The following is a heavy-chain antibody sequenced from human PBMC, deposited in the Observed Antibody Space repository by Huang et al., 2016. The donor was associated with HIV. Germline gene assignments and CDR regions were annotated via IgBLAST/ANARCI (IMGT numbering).Heavy chain of an antibody. D-gene: IGHD3-9*01. CDR3: ARPKMTGDTSDSTWNYFAS. J-gene: IGHJ4*02. CDR2: INHRGTT. CDR1: GGSFNNYY. Sequence: QGQLQQWGAGLLKPSETLSLTCAVYGGSFNNYYWSWIRQFPGKGPEWIGEINHRGTTAYNPSHRGRVTMSVDWSKNQFALNETSVTVADTAVYYCARPKMTGDTSDSTWNYFASWGQGTRVVVSS. V-gene: IGHV4-34*01.